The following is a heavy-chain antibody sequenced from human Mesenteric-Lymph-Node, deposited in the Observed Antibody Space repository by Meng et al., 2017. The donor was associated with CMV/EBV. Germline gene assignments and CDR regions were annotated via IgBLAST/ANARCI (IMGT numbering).Heavy chain of an antibody. J-gene: IGHJ6*02. Sequence: GGSLRLSCAASGFTFSSYWMHWVRQAPGKGLVWVSRINSDGSSTSYADSVKGRFTISRDNAKNTLYLQMNSLRAEDTAVYYCARQKCGGDCDMDVWGQGTTVTVSS. CDR2: INSDGSST. CDR3: ARQKCGGDCDMDV. D-gene: IGHD2-21*01. V-gene: IGHV3-74*01. CDR1: GFTFSSYW.